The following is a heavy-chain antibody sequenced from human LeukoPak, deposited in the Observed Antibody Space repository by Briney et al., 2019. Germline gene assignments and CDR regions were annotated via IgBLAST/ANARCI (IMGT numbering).Heavy chain of an antibody. CDR1: GGSISDYF. Sequence: SETLSLTCTVSGGSISDYFWSWIRQPPGKGLEWIGYIYYSGSTYYNPSLKSRVTISVDTSKNQFSLKLNSVTAADTAVYYCARGRSTVTSVWTLFDPWGQGTLVIVSS. D-gene: IGHD4-17*01. V-gene: IGHV4-59*12. CDR3: ARGRSTVTSVWTLFDP. J-gene: IGHJ5*02. CDR2: IYYSGST.